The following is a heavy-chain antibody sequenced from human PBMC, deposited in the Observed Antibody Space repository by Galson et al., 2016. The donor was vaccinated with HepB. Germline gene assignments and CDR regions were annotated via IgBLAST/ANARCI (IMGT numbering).Heavy chain of an antibody. CDR3: VRETNKPTVLVEGDS. V-gene: IGHV3-33*01. Sequence: SLRISCAASGFTFSSYGMHWVRQAPGRGLEWVALIWYDGNNKYYADSVKGRFTISRDNSKNTLYLQMSSLRVEDTAVYYCVRETNKPTVLVEGDSWGQGTLVTVSS. D-gene: IGHD2-8*02. CDR2: IWYDGNNK. CDR1: GFTFSSYG. J-gene: IGHJ5*02.